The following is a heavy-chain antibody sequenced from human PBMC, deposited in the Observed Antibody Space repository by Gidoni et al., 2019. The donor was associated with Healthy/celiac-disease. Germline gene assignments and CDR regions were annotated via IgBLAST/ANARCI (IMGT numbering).Heavy chain of an antibody. Sequence: QVQLVQSGAEVKKPGASVTVSCKASGYTFTSYDINWVRQATGQGLEWLGWMNPNSSNTGYAQKFQGRVTMTRNTSISTAYMELSCLRSEDTAVYYCAIPIAVIAADYWGQGTLVTVSS. CDR3: AIPIAVIAADY. J-gene: IGHJ4*02. CDR2: MNPNSSNT. V-gene: IGHV1-8*01. CDR1: GYTFTSYD. D-gene: IGHD6-13*01.